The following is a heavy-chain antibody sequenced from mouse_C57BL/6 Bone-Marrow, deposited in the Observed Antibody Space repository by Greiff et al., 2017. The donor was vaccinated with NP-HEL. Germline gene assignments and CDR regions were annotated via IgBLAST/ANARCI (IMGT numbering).Heavy chain of an antibody. CDR1: GFNIKDYY. V-gene: IGHV14-2*01. CDR3: TRPSTAVGGYAMDY. Sequence: EVKLVESGAELVKPGASVKLSCTASGFNIKDYYMHWVKQRTEQGLEWIGRIDPEDGETKYAPKFQGKATITADTSSNTAYLQLSSLTSEDTAVYYCTRPSTAVGGYAMDYWGQGTSVTVSS. D-gene: IGHD1-1*01. CDR2: IDPEDGET. J-gene: IGHJ4*01.